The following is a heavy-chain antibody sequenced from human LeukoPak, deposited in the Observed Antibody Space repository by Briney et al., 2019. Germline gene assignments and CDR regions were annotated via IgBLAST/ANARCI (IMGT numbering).Heavy chain of an antibody. CDR1: GGSINKYY. CDR2: VHDSAGT. D-gene: IGHD3-9*01. Sequence: SETLSLTCTVSGGSINKYYWSWIRQSPGKGLEWLGYVHDSAGTIYNPSLKSRVTISVGTSKTQFSLKVTSVITADTAVYYCAKGRKDFDTNLGPFDSWGQGILVTVSS. CDR3: AKGRKDFDTNLGPFDS. J-gene: IGHJ4*02. V-gene: IGHV4-59*01.